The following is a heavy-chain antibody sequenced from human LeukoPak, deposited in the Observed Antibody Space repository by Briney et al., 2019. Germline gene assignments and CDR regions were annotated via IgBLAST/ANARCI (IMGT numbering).Heavy chain of an antibody. CDR1: GGSFSGYY. V-gene: IGHV4-34*01. J-gene: IGHJ5*02. D-gene: IGHD3-10*01. CDR2: INHSGST. CDR3: ARLNSFRGVITGDWFDP. Sequence: SETLSLTCAVYGGSFSGYYWSWIRQPPGKGLEWIGEINHSGSTNYNPSLKSRVTISVDTSKNQFSLKLSSVTAADTAVYYCARLNSFRGVITGDWFDPWGQGTLVTVSS.